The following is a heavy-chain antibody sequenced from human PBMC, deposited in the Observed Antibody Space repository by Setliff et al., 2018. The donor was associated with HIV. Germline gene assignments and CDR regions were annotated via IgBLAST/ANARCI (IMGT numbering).Heavy chain of an antibody. CDR2: ISSSSSYI. V-gene: IGHV3-21*01. CDR1: GFTFSSYS. Sequence: PGGSLRLSCAASGFTFSSYSMNWVRQAPGKGLEWVSSISSSSSYIYYADSVKGRFTISRDNAKNSLYLQMNSLRAEDTALYYWAREMSTFYTFDIWGQGTMVTVSS. D-gene: IGHD1-1*01. CDR3: AREMSTFYTFDI. J-gene: IGHJ3*02.